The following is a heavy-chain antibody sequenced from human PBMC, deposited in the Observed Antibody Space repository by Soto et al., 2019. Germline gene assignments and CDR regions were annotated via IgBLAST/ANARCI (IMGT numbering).Heavy chain of an antibody. Sequence: QVQLVQSGAEVKKPGSSVKVSCKASGGTFSSYAISWVRQAPGQGLEWMGGIIPIFGTANYAQKFQGRVTITADESTSTAYMELSSLRSEDTAVYYCARGLGSGGGFEELLPFDYWGQGTLVTVSS. D-gene: IGHD3-10*01. V-gene: IGHV1-69*01. CDR3: ARGLGSGGGFEELLPFDY. J-gene: IGHJ4*02. CDR2: IIPIFGTA. CDR1: GGTFSSYA.